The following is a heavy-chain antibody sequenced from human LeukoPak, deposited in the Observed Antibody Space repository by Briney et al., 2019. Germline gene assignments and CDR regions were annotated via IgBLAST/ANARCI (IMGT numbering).Heavy chain of an antibody. J-gene: IGHJ5*01. V-gene: IGHV5-51*01. CDR1: RYSFTSYW. Sequence: GESLKISCKGSRYSFTSYWLAWVRQMPGKGLEWMGIIYPGGSETRYSPSFQGQVTISVDKSISTAYLQWSSLKASDTAMYYCARRGDNWFVSWGQGTLVAVSS. CDR3: ARRGDNWFVS. CDR2: IYPGGSET.